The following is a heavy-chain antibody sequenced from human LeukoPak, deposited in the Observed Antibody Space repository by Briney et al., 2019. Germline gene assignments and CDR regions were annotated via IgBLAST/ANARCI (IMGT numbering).Heavy chain of an antibody. V-gene: IGHV3-7*01. D-gene: IGHD1-26*01. CDR1: GFTFSNYW. J-gene: IGHJ4*02. Sequence: GGSLRLSCAASGFTFSNYWMSWVRQAPGRGLEWVANIKQDGSDKKYVDSVKGRFTISRDNAKNSLYLQMNSLRVEDTAVYYCGVYSGSSAVDHRGQGSLVTVSS. CDR2: IKQDGSDK. CDR3: GVYSGSSAVDH.